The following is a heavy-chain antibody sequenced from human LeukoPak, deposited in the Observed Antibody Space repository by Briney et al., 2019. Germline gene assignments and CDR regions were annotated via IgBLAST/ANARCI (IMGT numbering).Heavy chain of an antibody. CDR3: AKDTAAYSYGYYDY. D-gene: IGHD5-18*01. J-gene: IGHJ4*02. V-gene: IGHV3-23*01. CDR1: GFTFSSYA. Sequence: GGSLRLSCAASGFTFSSYAMSWVRQAPGKGLEWVSAISGSVGSTYYADSVKGRFTISRDNSKNTLYLQMNSLRAKDTAVYYCAKDTAAYSYGYYDYWGQGTLVTVSS. CDR2: ISGSVGST.